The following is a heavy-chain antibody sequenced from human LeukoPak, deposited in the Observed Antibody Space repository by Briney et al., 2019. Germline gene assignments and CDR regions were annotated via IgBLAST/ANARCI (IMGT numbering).Heavy chain of an antibody. J-gene: IGHJ4*02. CDR1: GFTFSSYA. V-gene: IGHV3-23*01. D-gene: IGHD1-26*01. Sequence: GGSLRLSCAASGFTFSSYAMSWVRQAPGKGLEWVSAISGSGGSTYYADSVKGRFTISRDNAKNSLYLQMNSLRAEDTAVYYCARDHGGRRELGYWGQGTLVTVSS. CDR3: ARDHGGRRELGY. CDR2: ISGSGGST.